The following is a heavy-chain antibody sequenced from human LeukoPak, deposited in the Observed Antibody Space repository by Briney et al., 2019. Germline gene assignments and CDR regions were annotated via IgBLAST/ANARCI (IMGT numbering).Heavy chain of an antibody. CDR2: IYSSGST. J-gene: IGHJ3*02. CDR1: GGSLSSGTYY. CDR3: ARGRIGYCGSTSCPGTFDI. Sequence: SETLSLTCTVSGGSLSSGTYYWSWIRQPAGEGLEWIGRIYSSGSTNYNPSLKSRVTISVDTSKNQFSLKLSSMTAADTAVYYCARGRIGYCGSTSCPGTFDIWGQGTMVTVSS. V-gene: IGHV4-61*02. D-gene: IGHD2-2*01.